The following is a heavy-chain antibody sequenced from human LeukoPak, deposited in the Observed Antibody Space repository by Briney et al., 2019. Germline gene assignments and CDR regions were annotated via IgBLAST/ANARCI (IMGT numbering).Heavy chain of an antibody. V-gene: IGHV4-59*01. D-gene: IGHD5-12*01. CDR2: MYYSGST. CDR3: ARGVAGYGPYDY. J-gene: IGHJ4*02. CDR1: GDSISTYY. Sequence: PETLPLTCTVSGDSISTYYRSWIRQPPGKGLEWIGYMYYSGSTTYNPSLKSRVTISLDTPKNQFSLRLNSVTAADTAVYYCARGVAGYGPYDYWGQGTLVTVCS.